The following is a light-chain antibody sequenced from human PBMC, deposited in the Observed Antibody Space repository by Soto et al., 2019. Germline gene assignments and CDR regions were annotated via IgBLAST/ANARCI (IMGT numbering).Light chain of an antibody. CDR2: PND. J-gene: IGLJ2*01. Sequence: QSVLTQPPSASGTPGQRVSISCSGSSSNIGSNYVYWYQQVPGTAPKLLIYPNDQRPSGVPDRFSGSKSGTSASLAISGLRSEDESDYYCATWDDSLNGGVFGGGTKLTVL. CDR3: ATWDDSLNGGV. V-gene: IGLV1-47*01. CDR1: SSNIGSNY.